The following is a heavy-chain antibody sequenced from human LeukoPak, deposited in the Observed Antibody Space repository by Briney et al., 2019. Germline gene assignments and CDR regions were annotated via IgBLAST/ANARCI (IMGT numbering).Heavy chain of an antibody. CDR1: GGSISSSSYY. Sequence: PSETLSLTCTVSGGSISSSSYYWGWIRQPPGKGLEWIGSIYYSGSTYYNPSLKSRVTISVDTSKNQFSLKLSSVTAADTAVYYCARIVVVVPAAMAHNWFDPWGQGTLVTVSS. CDR2: IYYSGST. J-gene: IGHJ5*02. CDR3: ARIVVVVPAAMAHNWFDP. V-gene: IGHV4-39*01. D-gene: IGHD2-2*01.